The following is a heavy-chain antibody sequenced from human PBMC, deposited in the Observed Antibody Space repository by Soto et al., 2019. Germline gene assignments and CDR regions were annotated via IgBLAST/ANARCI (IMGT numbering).Heavy chain of an antibody. V-gene: IGHV2-5*02. CDR1: GVSLTFKREG. CDR3: VHAACDL. CDR2: IFWDDDK. Sequence: PRATLRVSGSISGVSLTFKREGVGWIRQPPGKALEWLALIFWDDDKRYSPSLESRLTITKDTSKNQVVLTMTNMDTVDTATFYCVHAACDLWGQGNMVTGTS. J-gene: IGHJ5*02.